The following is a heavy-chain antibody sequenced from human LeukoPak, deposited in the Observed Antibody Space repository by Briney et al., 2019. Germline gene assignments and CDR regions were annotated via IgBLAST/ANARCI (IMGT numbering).Heavy chain of an antibody. CDR1: GDSFSRNNYY. Sequence: SETLSLTCTISGDSFSRNNYYWGLIRQPPGKGLEWIGTVYYNGNTQYNPSLKSRATLSGDASKNQFSLRLRSVTAADTAVYYCAKYESGTMLDYWGQGILVTVFS. D-gene: IGHD6-13*01. J-gene: IGHJ4*02. CDR3: AKYESGTMLDY. V-gene: IGHV4-39*01. CDR2: VYYNGNT.